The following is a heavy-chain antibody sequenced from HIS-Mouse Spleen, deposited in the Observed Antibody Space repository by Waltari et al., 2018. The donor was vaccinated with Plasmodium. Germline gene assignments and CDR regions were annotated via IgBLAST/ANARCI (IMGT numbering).Heavy chain of an antibody. D-gene: IGHD3-22*01. CDR1: GYTFTGYY. CDR3: ARRSSNNHYYHSNPDWFDP. V-gene: IGHV1-2*02. J-gene: IGHJ5*02. CDR2: INPNSGGT. Sequence: QVQLVQSGAEVKKPGASVKVSCKASGYTFTGYYMHWVRQAPGQGLEWMGWINPNSGGTNYAQKFQGRGTMTRDTSISTAYMELSRLRSDDTAVYYCARRSSNNHYYHSNPDWFDPWGQGTLVTVSS.